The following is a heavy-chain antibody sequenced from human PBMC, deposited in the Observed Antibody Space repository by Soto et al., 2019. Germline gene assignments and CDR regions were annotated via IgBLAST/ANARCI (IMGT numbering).Heavy chain of an antibody. D-gene: IGHD2-15*01. CDR1: GFTFSSYA. CDR3: EKADPVDIVVVVAATGFDY. V-gene: IGHV3-23*01. J-gene: IGHJ4*02. CDR2: ISGSGGST. Sequence: EVQLLESGGGLVQPGGSLRLSCAASGFTFSSYAMSWVRQAPGKGLEWVSAISGSGGSTYYADSVKGRFTISRDNSKNTLYLQINSLRAEDTAVYYCEKADPVDIVVVVAATGFDYWGQGTLVTVSS.